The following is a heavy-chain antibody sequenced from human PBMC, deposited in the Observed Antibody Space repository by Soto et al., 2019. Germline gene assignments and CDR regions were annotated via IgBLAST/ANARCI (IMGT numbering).Heavy chain of an antibody. CDR1: GGSFSGYY. V-gene: IGHV4-34*01. D-gene: IGHD3-22*01. Sequence: PSETLSLTCAVYGGSFSGYYWSWIRQPPGKGLEWIGYIYYSGSTYYNPSLKSRVTVSVDTSKNQFSLKLSSVTAADTAVYYCARGRHYYDSSGSCFDYWGQGTLVTVSS. J-gene: IGHJ4*02. CDR3: ARGRHYYDSSGSCFDY. CDR2: IYYSGST.